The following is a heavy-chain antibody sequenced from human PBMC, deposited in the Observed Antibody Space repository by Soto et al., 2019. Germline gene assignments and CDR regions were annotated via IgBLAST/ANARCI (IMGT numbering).Heavy chain of an antibody. Sequence: PGGSLRLSCAASGFTFSSYSMNWVRQAPGKGLEWVSYISSSSSTIYYADSVKGRFTISRDNSKNTLYLQMNSLRAEDTAVYYCARKTLTYYYDSSGSYWGQGTLVTVSS. V-gene: IGHV3-48*01. CDR2: ISSSSSTI. CDR1: GFTFSSYS. D-gene: IGHD3-22*01. J-gene: IGHJ4*02. CDR3: ARKTLTYYYDSSGSY.